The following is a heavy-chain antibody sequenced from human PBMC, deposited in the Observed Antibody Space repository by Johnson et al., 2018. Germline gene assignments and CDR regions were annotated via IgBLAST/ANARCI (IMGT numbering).Heavy chain of an antibody. CDR2: ISSSSSYI. J-gene: IGHJ1*01. D-gene: IGHD4-17*01. V-gene: IGHV3-21*01. Sequence: VQLVQSGGGVVQPGRSLRLSCAASGFTFSSYSMNWVRQAPGKGLEWVSSISSSSSYIHYADSLKGRFTISRDNAKNSLYLQMNRLRAEDTAVYYCARSQSAYYGDYVGAEYFQHWGQGTLVTVSS. CDR3: ARSQSAYYGDYVGAEYFQH. CDR1: GFTFSSYS.